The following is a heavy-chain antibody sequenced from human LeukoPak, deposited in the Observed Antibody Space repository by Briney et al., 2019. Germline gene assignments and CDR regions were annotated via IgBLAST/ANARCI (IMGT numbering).Heavy chain of an antibody. D-gene: IGHD3-22*01. CDR2: IKRRSDGGTT. J-gene: IGHJ4*02. CDR3: TTVGLSGYYDSRGYYYFDY. V-gene: IGHV3-15*01. Sequence: GGSLRLSCAASGFTFSNAWMSWVRQAPGKGLEGIGRIKRRSDGGTTDYAAPVKGRFTISRDDSKNTLYLQINSLKTEDTAVYYCTTVGLSGYYDSRGYYYFDYWGQGTLVTVS. CDR1: GFTFSNAW.